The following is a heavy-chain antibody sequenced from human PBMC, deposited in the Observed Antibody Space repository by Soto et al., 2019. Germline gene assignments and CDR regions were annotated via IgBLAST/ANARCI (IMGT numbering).Heavy chain of an antibody. D-gene: IGHD6-19*01. J-gene: IGHJ6*02. V-gene: IGHV1-69*01. CDR1: GGTFSSYA. Sequence: QVQLVQSGAEVKKPGSSVKVSCKASGGTFSSYAISWVRQAPGQGLEWMGGIIPIFGTANYAQKFQGRVTITADESTSIAYMELSSLRSEDTAVYYCARENSSGWKNYYGMDVRGQGTTVTASS. CDR3: ARENSSGWKNYYGMDV. CDR2: IIPIFGTA.